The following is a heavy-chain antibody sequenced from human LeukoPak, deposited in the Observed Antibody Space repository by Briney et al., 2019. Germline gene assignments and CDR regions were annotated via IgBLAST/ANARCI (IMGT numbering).Heavy chain of an antibody. Sequence: SQTLSLTCTVSGGSISSGSYYWSWIRQPAGKGLEWIGRIYTSGSTNYNPSPKSRVTISVDTSKNQFSLKLSSVTAADTAVYYCARVRYFDWLPDYWGQGTLVTVSS. CDR3: ARVRYFDWLPDY. J-gene: IGHJ4*02. CDR1: GGSISSGSYY. V-gene: IGHV4-61*02. CDR2: IYTSGST. D-gene: IGHD3-9*01.